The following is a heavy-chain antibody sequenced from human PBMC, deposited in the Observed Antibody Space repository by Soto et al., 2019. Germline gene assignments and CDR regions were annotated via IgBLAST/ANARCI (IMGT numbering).Heavy chain of an antibody. J-gene: IGHJ3*02. CDR1: GFTVCSNY. Sequence: GGSLRLSCAASGFTVCSNYMSWVRQAPGKGLEWVSVIYSGGSTYYADSVKGRFTISRDNSKNTLYLQMNSLRAEDTAVYYCARPHPYGDYVYAFDIWGQGTMVTVSS. CDR2: IYSGGST. V-gene: IGHV3-66*04. CDR3: ARPHPYGDYVYAFDI. D-gene: IGHD4-17*01.